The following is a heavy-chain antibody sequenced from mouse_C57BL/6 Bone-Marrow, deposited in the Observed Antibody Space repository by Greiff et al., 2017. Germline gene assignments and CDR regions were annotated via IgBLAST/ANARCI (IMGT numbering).Heavy chain of an antibody. V-gene: IGHV1-18*01. CDR3: AGSGYYGSSVYAMDC. J-gene: IGHJ4*01. Sequence: EVQLQQSGPELVKPGASVKIPCKASGYTFTDYNMDWVKQSPGKSLEWIGDINPNNGGTIYNQKFKGKATVTVDKSSSTAYMELRSLTSEDTAVYYCAGSGYYGSSVYAMDCWGQGTSVTVSS. CDR1: GYTFTDYN. CDR2: INPNNGGT. D-gene: IGHD1-1*01.